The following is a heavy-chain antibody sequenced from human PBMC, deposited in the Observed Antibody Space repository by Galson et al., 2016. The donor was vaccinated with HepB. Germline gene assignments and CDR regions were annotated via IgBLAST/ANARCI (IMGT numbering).Heavy chain of an antibody. CDR3: AKGGAIGMGLASPDS. CDR2: ISFDGNMK. J-gene: IGHJ5*02. CDR1: GFIFSASG. D-gene: IGHD5-24*01. Sequence: SLRLSCAASGFIFSASGMHWVRQAPGKRPEWLAVISFDGNMKFYADSVQGRFTISRDNSNNTVSLQMNRLRPEDTAIYYCAKGGAIGMGLASPDSWGQGVLVTVSS. V-gene: IGHV3-30*18.